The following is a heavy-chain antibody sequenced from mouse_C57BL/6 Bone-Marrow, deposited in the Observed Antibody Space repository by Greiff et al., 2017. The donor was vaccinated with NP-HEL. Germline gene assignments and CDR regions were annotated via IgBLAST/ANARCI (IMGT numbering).Heavy chain of an antibody. J-gene: IGHJ1*03. CDR2: ISNGGGST. Sequence: EVKLMESGGGLVQPGGSLKLSCAASGFTFSDYYMYWVRQTPEKRLEWVAYISNGGGSTYYPDTVKGRFTISRDNAKNTLYLQMSRLKSEDTAMYYCAKIYYYGSGGYFDVWGTGTTVTVSS. CDR3: AKIYYYGSGGYFDV. CDR1: GFTFSDYY. D-gene: IGHD1-1*01. V-gene: IGHV5-12*01.